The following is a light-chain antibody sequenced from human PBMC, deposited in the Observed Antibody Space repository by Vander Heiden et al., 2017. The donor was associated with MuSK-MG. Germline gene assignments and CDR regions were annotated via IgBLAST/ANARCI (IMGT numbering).Light chain of an antibody. Sequence: AIRLTKSPSSLSASAGDRVTITCRASQGISSALAWYQQKPGKAPKLLIYDASSLESGGPSRFSGSGSGTDFTLTISSLQPEDFATYYCQQFNNYIFTFGPGTKVDIK. J-gene: IGKJ3*01. CDR3: QQFNNYIFT. CDR2: DAS. V-gene: IGKV1D-13*01. CDR1: QGISSA.